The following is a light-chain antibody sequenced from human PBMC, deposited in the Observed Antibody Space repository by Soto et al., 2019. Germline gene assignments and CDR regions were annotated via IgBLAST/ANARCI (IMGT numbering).Light chain of an antibody. CDR3: QQYGSSPRT. CDR2: GAS. V-gene: IGKV3-20*01. J-gene: IGKJ1*01. Sequence: EIVLTQSPGILSLSPGERATLSCRASQTITGSYLAWYQQKPGQAPRLLIYGASIRATGIPDRFSGRGSGTDFPLTISRLDPEDFAVYYCQQYGSSPRTFGQGTKVEIK. CDR1: QTITGSY.